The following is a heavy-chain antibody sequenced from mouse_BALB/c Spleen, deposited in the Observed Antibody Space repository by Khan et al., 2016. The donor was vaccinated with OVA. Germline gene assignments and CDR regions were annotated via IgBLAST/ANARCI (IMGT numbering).Heavy chain of an antibody. CDR3: ASNDYYGDAVDY. V-gene: IGHV3-2*02. CDR1: GYSITSDYV. Sequence: EVQLVESGPGLVKPSQSLSLTCTVTGYSITSDYVWNWIRQFPGNKLEWMGYISFSGSTSYNPSLRSRISITRDTSKNQFFLQLNSVTTEDTATNYCASNDYYGDAVDYWGQGTSVTVSS. J-gene: IGHJ4*01. D-gene: IGHD1-2*01. CDR2: ISFSGST.